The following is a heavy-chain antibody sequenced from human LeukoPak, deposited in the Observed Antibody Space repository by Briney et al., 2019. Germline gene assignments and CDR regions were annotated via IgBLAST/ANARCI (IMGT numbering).Heavy chain of an antibody. CDR3: AKGARHFYDSSGYPSPFDN. J-gene: IGHJ4*02. V-gene: IGHV3-23*01. CDR1: GFTVSGVY. CDR2: IRDSGGDT. Sequence: GGSLRLSCVASGFTVSGVYMSWVRQAPGKGLEWVLSIRDSGGDTYSADSVKGRFTISRDNSKNTLYLQMNSLRAEDTAVYYCAKGARHFYDSSGYPSPFDNWGQGTLVIVSS. D-gene: IGHD3-22*01.